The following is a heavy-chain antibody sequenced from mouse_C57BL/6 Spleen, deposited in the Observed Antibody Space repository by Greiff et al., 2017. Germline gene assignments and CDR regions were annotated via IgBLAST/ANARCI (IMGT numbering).Heavy chain of an antibody. CDR1: GFNIKNTY. J-gene: IGHJ2*01. V-gene: IGHV14-3*01. CDR2: IDPANGNT. Sequence: VQLQQSVAELVRPGASVKLSCTASGFNIKNTYMPWVKQRPEQGLEWIGRIDPANGNTKYAPKFQGKATITADTSSNTAYLQLSSLTSEDTAIYYCARRLAVDFDYWGQGTTLTVSS. CDR3: ARRLAVDFDY. D-gene: IGHD2-13*01.